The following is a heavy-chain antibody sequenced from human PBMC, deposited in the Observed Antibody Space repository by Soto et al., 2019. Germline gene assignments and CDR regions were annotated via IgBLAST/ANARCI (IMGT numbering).Heavy chain of an antibody. Sequence: EVQLLESGGGLVQPGGSLRLSCAASGFTFSSYAMSWVRQAPGKGLEWVSAISGRGGSTYYADSVKGRFTISRDNSKNTLYLQMNSLRAEDTAVYYCAKDRTFDDYGDHYDAFDIWGQGTMVTVSS. CDR3: AKDRTFDDYGDHYDAFDI. V-gene: IGHV3-23*01. J-gene: IGHJ3*02. D-gene: IGHD4-17*01. CDR2: ISGRGGST. CDR1: GFTFSSYA.